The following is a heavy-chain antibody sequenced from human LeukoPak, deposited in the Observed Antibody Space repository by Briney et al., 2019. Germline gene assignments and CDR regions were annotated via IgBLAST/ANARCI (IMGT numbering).Heavy chain of an antibody. CDR1: GDSVSSNSAA. V-gene: IGHV6-1*01. CDR2: PYYRSKWYN. Sequence: SQTLSLTCAISGDSVSSNSAAWNWIRQSPSRGLEWLGRPYYRSKWYNDYAVSVKSRITINPDTSKNQFSLRLNSVTPEDTAVYYCARDPNLRFGEPLGWFDPWGQGTLVTVSS. CDR3: ARDPNLRFGEPLGWFDP. D-gene: IGHD3-10*01. J-gene: IGHJ5*01.